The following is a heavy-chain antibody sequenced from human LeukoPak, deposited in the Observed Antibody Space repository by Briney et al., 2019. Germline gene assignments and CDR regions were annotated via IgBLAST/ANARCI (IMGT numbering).Heavy chain of an antibody. CDR3: ARGYSSAYYYYMDV. CDR1: GFTFDDYG. V-gene: IGHV3-20*01. CDR2: INWSGRSA. Sequence: PGGSLRLSCAASGFTFDDYGMSWVRQAPGKGLEWVSYINWSGRSAGYADTVKGRFTISRDNAKNSLYLLMNSLTAEDTALYLCARGYSSAYYYYMDVWGKGTTVTVPS. J-gene: IGHJ6*03. D-gene: IGHD5-18*01.